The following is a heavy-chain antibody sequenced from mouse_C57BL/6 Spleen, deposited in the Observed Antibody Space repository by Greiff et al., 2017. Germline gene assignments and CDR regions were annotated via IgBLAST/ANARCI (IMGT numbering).Heavy chain of an antibody. V-gene: IGHV1-9*01. Sequence: QVQLQQSGAELMKPGASVKLSCKATGYTFTGYWIEWVKQRPGHGLEWIGELLPGSGSTNYNEKFKGKATFTADTSSNTDYMQLSRLTTEDSAIYYSASPFLSGYAMDSWGQGTSVTVSS. CDR1: GYTFTGYW. D-gene: IGHD3-2*02. J-gene: IGHJ4*01. CDR2: LLPGSGST. CDR3: ASPFLSGYAMDS.